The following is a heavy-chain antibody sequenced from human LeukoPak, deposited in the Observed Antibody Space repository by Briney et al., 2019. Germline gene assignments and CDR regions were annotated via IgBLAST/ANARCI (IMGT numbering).Heavy chain of an antibody. D-gene: IGHD3-16*01. J-gene: IGHJ6*03. CDR1: GGSISSSSYY. CDR2: IYYSGST. CDR3: ARLERRTPYDYVWGSAYYYYYMDV. Sequence: SETLSLTCTVSGGSISSSSYYWGWIRQPPGKGLEWIGSIYYSGSTYYNPSLKSRVTISVDTSKNQFSLKLSSVTAADTAVYYCARLERRTPYDYVWGSAYYYYYMDVWGKGTTVTISS. V-gene: IGHV4-39*01.